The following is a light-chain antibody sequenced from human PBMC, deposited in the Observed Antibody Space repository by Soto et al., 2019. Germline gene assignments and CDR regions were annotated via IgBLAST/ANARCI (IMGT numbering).Light chain of an antibody. CDR1: QGIGVY. V-gene: IGKV1-27*01. CDR2: AAS. CDR3: QKYNSAPLT. J-gene: IGKJ4*01. Sequence: DIQMTQSPSSLSASFGDRVTITCRASQGIGVYLAWFQQKPGNAPKLLIYAASTLQSGVPPRFSGSGSGTDFTLTISSLQPEDVATYYCQKYNSAPLTFGGGTKVDIK.